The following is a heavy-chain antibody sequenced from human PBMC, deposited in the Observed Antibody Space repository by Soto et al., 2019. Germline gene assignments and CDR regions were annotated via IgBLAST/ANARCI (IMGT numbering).Heavy chain of an antibody. CDR1: GFTVSSNY. Sequence: GGSLRLSCAASGFTVSSNYMSWVRQAPGKGLEWVSVIYSGGSTYYADSVKGRFTISRHNSKNTLYLQMNSLRAEDTAVYYCARVCPGDGARYYYYYYMDVWGKGTTVTVSS. CDR2: IYSGGST. CDR3: ARVCPGDGARYYYYYYMDV. V-gene: IGHV3-53*04. J-gene: IGHJ6*03. D-gene: IGHD2-21*02.